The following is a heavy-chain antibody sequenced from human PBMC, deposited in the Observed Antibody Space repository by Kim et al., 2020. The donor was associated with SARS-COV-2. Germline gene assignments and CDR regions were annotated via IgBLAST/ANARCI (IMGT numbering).Heavy chain of an antibody. J-gene: IGHJ4*02. V-gene: IGHV4-4*07. Sequence: IQPSGSTNYNPSLKSRISMSVDTSKNQFSLQLSSVTAADTAVYYCTREVDSWGQGTLVTVSS. CDR3: TREVDS. CDR2: IQPSGST.